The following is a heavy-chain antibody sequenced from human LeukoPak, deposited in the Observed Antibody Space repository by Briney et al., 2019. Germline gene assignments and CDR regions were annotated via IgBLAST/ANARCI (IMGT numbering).Heavy chain of an antibody. Sequence: PGGSLRLSCAASGFTFSNYGLSWVRQAPGKGLEWVSDISGSGDSTYYADSVKGRFTFSRDNSKNTLYLQMNSLRAEDTAIYYCAKSEAFNPYRSGSIVGYFDYWGQGTLVTVSS. CDR2: ISGSGDST. J-gene: IGHJ4*02. V-gene: IGHV3-23*01. D-gene: IGHD3-10*01. CDR3: AKSEAFNPYRSGSIVGYFDY. CDR1: GFTFSNYG.